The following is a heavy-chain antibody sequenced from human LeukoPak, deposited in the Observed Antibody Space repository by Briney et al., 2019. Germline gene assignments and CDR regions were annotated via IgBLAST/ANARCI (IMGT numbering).Heavy chain of an antibody. CDR1: GYTFTGYY. D-gene: IGHD3-3*01. J-gene: IGHJ4*02. Sequence: ASVKVSCKASGYTFTGYYMRWVRQAPGQGLEWMGRINPNSGGTNYAQKFQGRVTMTRDTSISTAYMEPSRLRSDDTAVYYCAREGLRFLDYDYWGRGTLVTVSS. CDR3: AREGLRFLDYDY. V-gene: IGHV1-2*06. CDR2: INPNSGGT.